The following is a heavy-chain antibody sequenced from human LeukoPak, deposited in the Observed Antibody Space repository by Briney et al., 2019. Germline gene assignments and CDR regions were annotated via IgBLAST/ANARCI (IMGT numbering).Heavy chain of an antibody. CDR3: ARHDSSGPYNAFDI. CDR2: INHSGST. J-gene: IGHJ3*02. CDR1: GGSFSGYY. V-gene: IGHV4-34*01. D-gene: IGHD3-22*01. Sequence: SETLSLTCAVYGGSFSGYYWSWIRQPPGKGLEWIGEINHSGSTNYNPSLKSRVAISVDTSKNQFSLKLSSVTAADTAVYYCARHDSSGPYNAFDIWGQGTMVTVSS.